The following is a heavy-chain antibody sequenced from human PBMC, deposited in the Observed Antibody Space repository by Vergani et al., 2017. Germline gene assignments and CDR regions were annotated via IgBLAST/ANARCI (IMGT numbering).Heavy chain of an antibody. J-gene: IGHJ5*02. V-gene: IGHV1-69*04. D-gene: IGHD2-8*01. CDR3: ARDEGTRESNWFDP. Sequence: QVQLVQSGAEVKKPGSSVKVSCKASGGTFSSYAISWVRQAPGQGLEWMGRIIPILGIANYAQKFQGRVTMTRDTSISTAYMELSRLRSDDTAVYYCARDEGTRESNWFDPWGQGTLVTVSS. CDR1: GGTFSSYA. CDR2: IIPILGIA.